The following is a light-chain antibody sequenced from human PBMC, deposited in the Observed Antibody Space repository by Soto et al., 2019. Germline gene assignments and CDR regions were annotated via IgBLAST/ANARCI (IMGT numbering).Light chain of an antibody. CDR1: SSDVGGYNY. CDR3: CSYAGSYTFV. J-gene: IGLJ1*01. Sequence: QSVLTQPRSVSGSPGQSVTISCTGTSSDVGGYNYVPWYQQHPGKAPKLMIYDVSKRPSGVPDRFSGSKSGNTASLTIPGLQAEDEADYYCCSYAGSYTFVFGTGTKVTVL. CDR2: DVS. V-gene: IGLV2-11*01.